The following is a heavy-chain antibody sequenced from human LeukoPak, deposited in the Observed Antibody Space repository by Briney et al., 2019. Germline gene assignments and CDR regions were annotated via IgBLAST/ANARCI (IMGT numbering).Heavy chain of an antibody. CDR2: ISWNSGSI. V-gene: IGHV3-9*01. Sequence: GGSLRLSCAASGFTFDDYAMHWVRQAPGKGLEWVSGISWNSGSIGYADSVKGRFTISRDNAKNSLYLQVNRLRAEDKALYYCERDLSIAEYYDSSNFLGYFDYWGQGTLVTVSS. D-gene: IGHD3-22*01. J-gene: IGHJ4*02. CDR1: GFTFDDYA. CDR3: ERDLSIAEYYDSSNFLGYFDY.